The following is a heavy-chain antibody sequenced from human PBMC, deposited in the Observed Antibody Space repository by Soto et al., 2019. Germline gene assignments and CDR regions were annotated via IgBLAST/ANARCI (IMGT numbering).Heavy chain of an antibody. Sequence: QVQLVQSGAEVKKPGSSVKVSCKASGGTFSSYAISWVRQAPGQGLEWMGGIIPIFGTANYAQKLQGRVTITADESTSTAYMELSSMRSEDTAVYYCARDFRDNFWNDGVGPFDPWGQGTLVTVSS. D-gene: IGHD1-1*01. CDR3: ARDFRDNFWNDGVGPFDP. CDR1: GGTFSSYA. CDR2: IIPIFGTA. V-gene: IGHV1-69*01. J-gene: IGHJ5*02.